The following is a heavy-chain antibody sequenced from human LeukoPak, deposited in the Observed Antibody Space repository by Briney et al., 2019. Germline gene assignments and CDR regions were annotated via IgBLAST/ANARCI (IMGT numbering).Heavy chain of an antibody. D-gene: IGHD3-10*01. CDR2: INAGNGNT. V-gene: IGHV1-3*03. Sequence: ASVKVSCKASGYTFTSYAMHWVRQAPGQRLEWMGWINAGNGNTKYSQEFQGRVTITRDTSISTAYMELSSLTSEDTAVYYCARTPPGGLIDYWGQGTLVTVSS. J-gene: IGHJ4*02. CDR1: GYTFTSYA. CDR3: ARTPPGGLIDY.